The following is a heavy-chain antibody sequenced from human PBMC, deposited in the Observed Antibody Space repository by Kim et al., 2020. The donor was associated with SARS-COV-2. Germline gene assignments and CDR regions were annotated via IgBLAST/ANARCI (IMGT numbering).Heavy chain of an antibody. D-gene: IGHD2-2*01. J-gene: IGHJ6*02. Sequence: GGSPRLSCAASGFTFSNAWMSWVRQAPGKGLEWVGRIKSKTDGGTTDYAAPVKGRFTISRDDSKNTLYLQMNSLKTEDTAVYYCTTGIVVVPAAIHYYGMDVWGQGTTVTVSS. CDR2: IKSKTDGGTT. V-gene: IGHV3-15*01. CDR3: TTGIVVVPAAIHYYGMDV. CDR1: GFTFSNAW.